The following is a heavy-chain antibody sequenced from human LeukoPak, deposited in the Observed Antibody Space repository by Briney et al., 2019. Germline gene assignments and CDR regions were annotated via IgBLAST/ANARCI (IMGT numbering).Heavy chain of an antibody. CDR3: AQSQYYFGSGSHDY. Sequence: GGSLRLSCAASGFTVSSNYMSWVRQAPGKGLEWVSIIHSGGSTYHADSVKGRFTISRDNSKNTLYLQMNSLRAEDTAVYYCAQSQYYFGSGSHDYWGQGTLVTVSS. J-gene: IGHJ4*02. V-gene: IGHV3-53*01. CDR1: GFTVSSNY. CDR2: IHSGGST. D-gene: IGHD3-10*01.